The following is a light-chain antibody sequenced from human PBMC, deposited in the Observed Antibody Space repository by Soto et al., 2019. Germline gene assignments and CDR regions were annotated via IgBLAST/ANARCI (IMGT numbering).Light chain of an antibody. CDR2: DAS. V-gene: IGKV3-20*01. Sequence: EIVLTQSPGTLSLSPGDRAALSCRASETVSSDFLAWYQQKPGQAPRLLIYDASNRATAIPDRFSGSGSGTDFTLTISRLEPEDFAVYYCQQYGSSSWTFGQGTKVDI. CDR3: QQYGSSSWT. CDR1: ETVSSDF. J-gene: IGKJ1*01.